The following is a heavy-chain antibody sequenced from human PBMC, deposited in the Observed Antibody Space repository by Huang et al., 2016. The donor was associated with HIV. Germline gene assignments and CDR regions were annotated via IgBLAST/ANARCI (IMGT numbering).Heavy chain of an antibody. CDR3: ATFTIFGVDKGV. CDR1: GLSVSGHY. V-gene: IGHV3-53*01. Sequence: EVQVVESGGGLTQPGGSLRLSCVVSGLSVSGHYMTWVRQAPGKGRGWIAFFDNGDDTFYADSVKGRFTISRDNSRNTVFLQMNSLRAEDTAVYYCATFTIFGVDKGVWGQGTTVTVSS. CDR2: FDNGDDT. J-gene: IGHJ6*02. D-gene: IGHD3-3*01.